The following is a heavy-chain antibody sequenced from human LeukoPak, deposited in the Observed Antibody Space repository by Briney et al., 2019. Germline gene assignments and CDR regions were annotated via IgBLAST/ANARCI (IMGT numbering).Heavy chain of an antibody. V-gene: IGHV4-59*01. J-gene: IGHJ2*01. CDR2: IYYSGST. CDR3: ARGLYPYYWYFDL. CDR1: GGSIRSYY. Sequence: KPSETLSLTCTVSGGSIRSYYWSWIRQPPGKGLEWIGYIYYSGSTNYNPSPKSRVTISVDTSKNQFSLKLSSVTAADTAVYYCARGLYPYYWYFDLWGRGTLVTVSS. D-gene: IGHD2-2*02.